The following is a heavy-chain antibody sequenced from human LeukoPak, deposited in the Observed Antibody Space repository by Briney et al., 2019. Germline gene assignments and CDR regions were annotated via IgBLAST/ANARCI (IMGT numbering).Heavy chain of an antibody. CDR3: ATDRPGIAAAGTYYFDY. V-gene: IGHV1-2*02. Sequence: GASVKVSCKASGYTFTGYYMHWVRQAPGQGLEWVGWINPNSGGTNYAQKFQGRVTMTRDTSISTAYMELSRLRSDDTAVYYCATDRPGIAAAGTYYFDYWGQGTLVTVSS. J-gene: IGHJ4*02. CDR2: INPNSGGT. D-gene: IGHD6-13*01. CDR1: GYTFTGYY.